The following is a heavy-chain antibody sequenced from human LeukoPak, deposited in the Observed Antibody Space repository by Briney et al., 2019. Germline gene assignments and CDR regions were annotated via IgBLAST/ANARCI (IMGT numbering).Heavy chain of an antibody. Sequence: GGSLRLSCAASGFTFSSYAMSWVRQAPGKGLEWVSAISGSGGSTYYADSVRGPFTISRDNSKNTLYLQMNSLRAEDTAVYYCAKEFSEYYSDSSGYYGSFDYWGQGTLVTVSS. CDR1: GFTFSSYA. J-gene: IGHJ4*02. D-gene: IGHD3-22*01. CDR2: ISGSGGST. CDR3: AKEFSEYYSDSSGYYGSFDY. V-gene: IGHV3-23*01.